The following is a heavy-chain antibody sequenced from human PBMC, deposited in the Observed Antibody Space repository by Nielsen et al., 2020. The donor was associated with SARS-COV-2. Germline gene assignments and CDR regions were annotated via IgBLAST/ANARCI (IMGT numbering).Heavy chain of an antibody. CDR2: ISGGGDYR. CDR1: GFTFSSYA. J-gene: IGHJ4*02. CDR3: AKGAGRRVFDH. V-gene: IGHV3-23*01. Sequence: GESLKISCAASGFTFSSYAMNWVRKAPGKGLEWVSAISGGGDYRYKADSVKGRFTISRDNSKNTLYLEMNSLRADDTAVYYCAKGAGRRVFDHWGQGTLVTVSS. D-gene: IGHD6-6*01.